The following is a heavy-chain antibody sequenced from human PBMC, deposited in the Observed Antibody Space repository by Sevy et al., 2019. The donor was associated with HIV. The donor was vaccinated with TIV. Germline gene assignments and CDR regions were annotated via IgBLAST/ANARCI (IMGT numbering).Heavy chain of an antibody. CDR3: ITDPAYRGYDEEVINYYFYGMDV. V-gene: IGHV3-15*01. J-gene: IGHJ6*02. CDR2: IKSEFDGGAI. CDR1: GFTFSSAW. D-gene: IGHD5-12*01. Sequence: GGSLRLSCTASGFTFSSAWMSWVRQAPGKGLEWVGRIKSEFDGGAIDYAAPVKSRFSISREDSKTTVYLQMNSLKTDDTAVYYCITDPAYRGYDEEVINYYFYGMDVWGQGTTVTVSS.